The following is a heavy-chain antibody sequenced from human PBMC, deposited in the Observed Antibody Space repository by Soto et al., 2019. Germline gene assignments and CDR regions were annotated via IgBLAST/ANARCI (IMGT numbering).Heavy chain of an antibody. CDR3: ARDPPFSGILRGTPLMDV. D-gene: IGHD4-17*01. CDR2: INVGNGNT. J-gene: IGHJ6*02. Sequence: GASVKVSCKASGYTFTSYPMHWMRQAPGQRLEWVGWINVGNGNTEYSQKFQDRVTITTDTSASTAYMELRSLTSDDTAVYYCARDPPFSGILRGTPLMDVWGQGTTVTVSS. CDR1: GYTFTSYP. V-gene: IGHV1-3*01.